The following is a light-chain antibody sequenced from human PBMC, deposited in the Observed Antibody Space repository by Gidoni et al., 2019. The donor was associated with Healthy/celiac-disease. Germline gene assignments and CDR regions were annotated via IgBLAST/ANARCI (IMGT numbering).Light chain of an antibody. CDR3: AAWDDSLNGHVV. Sequence: QSVLTQPPSASGTPGQRVTISCSGSSSNIGSNTVNWYQQLPGTAPKLLIYSNIQRPSGVPDRFSGSKSGTSACLAISGLQSEDEADYYCAAWDDSLNGHVVFGGGTKLTVL. CDR2: SNI. V-gene: IGLV1-44*01. CDR1: SSNIGSNT. J-gene: IGLJ2*01.